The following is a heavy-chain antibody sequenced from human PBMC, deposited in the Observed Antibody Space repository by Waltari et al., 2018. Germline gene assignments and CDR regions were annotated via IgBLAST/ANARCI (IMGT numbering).Heavy chain of an antibody. CDR3: ARNVPAPYARDY. CDR2: SFYKGTT. D-gene: IGHD2-2*01. V-gene: IGHV4-59*08. Sequence: QVQLQDPGPGLGNRLETVSLTCTVCGCSLSYSFWQLSRLPPGKVLQWIGYSFYKGTTVYNPSLASRFTISADESKNQFSLKLTSVTAADTAVYYCARNVPAPYARDYWGRGALLTVSS. J-gene: IGHJ4*02. CDR1: GCSLSYSF.